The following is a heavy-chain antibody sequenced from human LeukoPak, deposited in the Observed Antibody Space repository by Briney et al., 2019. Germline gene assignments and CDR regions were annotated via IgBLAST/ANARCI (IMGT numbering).Heavy chain of an antibody. D-gene: IGHD3-22*01. CDR2: ISPSHTST. V-gene: IGHV3-11*01. Sequence: PGGSLGLSCAASGFTVSDYYLSWIRQTPGKGLEWLSYISPSHTSTYYADSVKGRFTISRDNAKNSLYLQMNSLRAEDTAVYYCARGDHSGSSGYYFDYWGQGALVTVSS. CDR3: ARGDHSGSSGYYFDY. J-gene: IGHJ4*02. CDR1: GFTVSDYY.